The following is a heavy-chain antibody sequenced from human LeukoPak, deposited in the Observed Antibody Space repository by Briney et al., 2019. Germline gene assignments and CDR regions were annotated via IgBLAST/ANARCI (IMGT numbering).Heavy chain of an antibody. D-gene: IGHD6-19*01. V-gene: IGHV7-4-1*02. Sequence: RASVKVSCKASGYTFTSYAMNWVRQAPGQGLEWMGWINTNTGNPMYAQGFTGRFVFSLDTSVSTAHLQISSLRLKTLPYYCARDANSGWPHHWGQGTLVTVSS. CDR1: GYTFTSYA. CDR2: INTNTGNP. CDR3: ARDANSGWPHH. J-gene: IGHJ4*02.